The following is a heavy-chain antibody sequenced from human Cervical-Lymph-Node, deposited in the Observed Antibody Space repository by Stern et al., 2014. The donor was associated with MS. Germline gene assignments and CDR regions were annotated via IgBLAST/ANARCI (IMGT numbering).Heavy chain of an antibody. V-gene: IGHV1-69*06. Sequence: QVQLVQSGAEVKKPGSSVKVSCKSSGGISWVRQAPGQGLEWMGGVIPFVGTSNYAPKFQGRVPITADTSTNTTYLHLSRLTSADTAIYYCARGSGDNWFGPWGQGTLVTVSS. CDR1: GG. J-gene: IGHJ5*02. CDR2: VIPFVGTS. CDR3: ARGSGDNWFGP. D-gene: IGHD3-10*01.